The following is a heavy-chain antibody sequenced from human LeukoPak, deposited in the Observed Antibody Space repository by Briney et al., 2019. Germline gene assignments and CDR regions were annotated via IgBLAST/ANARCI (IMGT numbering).Heavy chain of an antibody. V-gene: IGHV3-23*01. CDR2: ISGSGGST. CDR3: AKQGGPKPYYYYMDV. J-gene: IGHJ6*03. Sequence: GGSLRLSCAAPGFTFSSYAMSWVRQAPGKGLEWVSAISGSGGSTYYADSVKGRFTISRDNSKNTLYLQMNSLRAEDTAVYYCAKQGGPKPYYYYMDVWGKGTTVTVSS. CDR1: GFTFSSYA.